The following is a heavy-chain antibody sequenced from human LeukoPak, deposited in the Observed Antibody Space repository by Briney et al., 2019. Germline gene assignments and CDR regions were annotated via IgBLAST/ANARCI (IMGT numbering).Heavy chain of an antibody. CDR2: ISYDGSNK. Sequence: PGGSLRLSCAASGFTFSSYAMHWVRQAPGKGLEWVAVISYDGSNKYYADSVKGRFTISRDNSKNTPYLQMNSLRAEDTAVYYCARVEWELLRSLDYWGQGTLVTVSS. CDR3: ARVEWELLRSLDY. V-gene: IGHV3-30-3*01. J-gene: IGHJ4*02. CDR1: GFTFSSYA. D-gene: IGHD1-26*01.